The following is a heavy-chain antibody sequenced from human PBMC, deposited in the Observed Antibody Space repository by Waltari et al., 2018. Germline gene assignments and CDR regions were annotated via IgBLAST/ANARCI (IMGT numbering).Heavy chain of an antibody. CDR3: ARDLCSGGSCYPGHFDY. Sequence: VQLVESGGGLVQPGGSLRLSCAASGFTFSSYWMSWVRQAPGKGLEWIGSIYYSGSTYYNPSLKSRVTISVDTSKNQFSLKLSSVTAAGTAVYYCARDLCSGGSCYPGHFDYWGQGTLVTVSS. CDR1: GFTFSSYW. V-gene: IGHV4-39*07. D-gene: IGHD2-15*01. J-gene: IGHJ4*02. CDR2: IYYSGST.